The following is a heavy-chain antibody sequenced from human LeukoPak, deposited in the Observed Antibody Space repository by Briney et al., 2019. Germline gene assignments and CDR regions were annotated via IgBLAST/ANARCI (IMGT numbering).Heavy chain of an antibody. J-gene: IGHJ5*02. CDR1: GFTFSSYA. Sequence: GGSLRLSCAASGFTFSSYAMSWVRQAPGKGLEWVSAISGSGGSTYYADSVKGRFTISRDNSKNTLYLQMNSLRAEDTAVYYCAKDYDRAAAAFNWFDPWGQGTLVTVSS. CDR3: AKDYDRAAAAFNWFDP. V-gene: IGHV3-23*01. CDR2: ISGSGGST. D-gene: IGHD6-13*01.